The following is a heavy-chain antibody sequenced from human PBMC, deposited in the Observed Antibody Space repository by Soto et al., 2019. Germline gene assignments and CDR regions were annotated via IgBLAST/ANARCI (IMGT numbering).Heavy chain of an antibody. CDR2: IYYSGST. CDR3: ARRYGLDAFDF. V-gene: IGHV4-59*01. J-gene: IGHJ3*01. Sequence: SETLSLTCTVSGGSISSYYWSWIRQPPGKGLEWIGYIYYSGSTNYNPSLKSRVTISVDTSKNQFSMKLSSVTAADTAVYYCARRYGLDAFDFWGKGTRVPVSS. D-gene: IGHD4-17*01. CDR1: GGSISSYY.